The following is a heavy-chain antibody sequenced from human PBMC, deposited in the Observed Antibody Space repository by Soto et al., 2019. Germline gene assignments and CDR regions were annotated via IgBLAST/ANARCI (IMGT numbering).Heavy chain of an antibody. V-gene: IGHV4-59*01. J-gene: IGHJ4*02. CDR1: GDSISGFY. CDR2: INHAGST. CDR3: ATFRRNYFDN. Sequence: QVQLQESGPGLVKPSETLSLTCTVSGDSISGFYWSWIRQPPGKGLEWIGYINHAGSTYYSPSLQSRVTISLDSSKNQSSLILTSVIAADTAVYFCATFRRNYFDNWGQGTLVTVSS. D-gene: IGHD3-16*01.